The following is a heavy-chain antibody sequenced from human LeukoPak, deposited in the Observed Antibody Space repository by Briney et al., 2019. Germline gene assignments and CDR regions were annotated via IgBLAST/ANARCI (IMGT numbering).Heavy chain of an antibody. D-gene: IGHD5-18*01. V-gene: IGHV3-9*01. CDR3: AIRGYSYDYFST. Sequence: GGSLRLSCAASGFTFDDYAMHWVRQAPGKGLEWVSGISWNSGSIGYADSVKGRFTISRDNAKNSLYLQMHSLRAEDTAVYYCAIRGYSYDYFSTWGQGTLVTVSS. CDR1: GFTFDDYA. CDR2: ISWNSGSI. J-gene: IGHJ5*02.